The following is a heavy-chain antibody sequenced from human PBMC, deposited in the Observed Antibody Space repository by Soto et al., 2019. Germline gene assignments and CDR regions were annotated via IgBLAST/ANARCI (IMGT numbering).Heavy chain of an antibody. CDR2: ISSSSSYI. Sequence: LSRAASGFSFSSYSLNRVRQAPGKGLDWVSSISSSSSYIYSADSVKGRFTISRDNAKNSLYLHMNSLRAEDTAVYYFASEDYSNFDYWGQGTLVTVSS. J-gene: IGHJ4*02. CDR1: GFSFSSYS. D-gene: IGHD4-4*01. CDR3: ASEDYSNFDY. V-gene: IGHV3-21*01.